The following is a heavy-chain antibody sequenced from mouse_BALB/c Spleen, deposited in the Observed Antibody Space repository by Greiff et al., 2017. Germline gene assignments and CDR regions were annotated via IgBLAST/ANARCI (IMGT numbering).Heavy chain of an antibody. Sequence: EVMLVESGGGLVKPGGSLKLSCAASGFTFSDYYMYWVRQTPEKRLEWVATISDGGSYTYYPDSVKGRFTISRDNAKNNLYLQMSSLKSEDTAMYYCARDPYYYGYAMDYWGQGTSVTVSS. V-gene: IGHV5-4*02. CDR1: GFTFSDYY. D-gene: IGHD1-1*01. J-gene: IGHJ4*01. CDR3: ARDPYYYGYAMDY. CDR2: ISDGGSYT.